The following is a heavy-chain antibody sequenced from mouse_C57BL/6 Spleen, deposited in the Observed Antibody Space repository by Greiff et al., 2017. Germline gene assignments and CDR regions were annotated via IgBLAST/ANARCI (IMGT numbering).Heavy chain of an antibody. CDR3: ARRTWYYFDY. V-gene: IGHV5-4*01. CDR1: GFTFSSYA. Sequence: VQLQQSGGGLVKPGGSLKLSCAASGFTFSSYAMSWVRQTPEKRLEWVATISDGGSYTYYPDNVKGRFTISRDNAKNNLYLQMSHLKSEDTAMYYCARRTWYYFDYWGQGTTLTVSS. CDR2: ISDGGSYT. J-gene: IGHJ2*01.